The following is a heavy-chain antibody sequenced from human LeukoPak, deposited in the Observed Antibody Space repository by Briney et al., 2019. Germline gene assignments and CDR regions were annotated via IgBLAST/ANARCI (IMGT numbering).Heavy chain of an antibody. Sequence: PGGSLRLSCAASGFTFSSYSMNWVRQAPGKGLEWVSSISSSGFYTYYAESVKGRFTISRDNSKNTLYLQMNSLRAEDPAVYYCVKGRVRGVMGAFDSWGQGTMVTVSS. D-gene: IGHD3-10*01. CDR1: GFTFSSYS. J-gene: IGHJ3*02. CDR2: ISSSGFYT. V-gene: IGHV3-21*04. CDR3: VKGRVRGVMGAFDS.